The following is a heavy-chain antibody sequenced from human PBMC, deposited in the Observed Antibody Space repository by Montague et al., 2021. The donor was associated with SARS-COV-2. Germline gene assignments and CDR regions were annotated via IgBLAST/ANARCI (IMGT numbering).Heavy chain of an antibody. CDR3: ARDPWRITIFGVVTRYGMDV. D-gene: IGHD3-3*01. J-gene: IGHJ6*02. CDR2: IYYRGST. CDR1: GGSVSSGSYY. V-gene: IGHV4-61*01. Sequence: SETLSLTCIVSGGSVSSGSYYWSWIRQPPGKGLEWIGYIYYRGSTNYXPSLKSRVPISVDTSKNQFSLKLSSVTAADTAVYYCARDPWRITIFGVVTRYGMDVWGQGTTVTVSS.